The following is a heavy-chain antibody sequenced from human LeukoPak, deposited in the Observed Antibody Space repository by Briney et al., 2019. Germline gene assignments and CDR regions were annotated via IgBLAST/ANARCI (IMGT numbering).Heavy chain of an antibody. CDR2: IYYSGST. D-gene: IGHD6-6*01. CDR3: ARDYPPYSSSSGIDY. Sequence: SETLSLTCTVSGGSISSGDYYWSWIRQPPGKGLEWIGYIYYSGSTYYNPSLKSRVTISVDTSKNQFSLKLSSVTAADTAVYYCARDYPPYSSSSGIDYWGQGTLVTVSS. V-gene: IGHV4-30-4*08. CDR1: GGSISSGDYY. J-gene: IGHJ4*02.